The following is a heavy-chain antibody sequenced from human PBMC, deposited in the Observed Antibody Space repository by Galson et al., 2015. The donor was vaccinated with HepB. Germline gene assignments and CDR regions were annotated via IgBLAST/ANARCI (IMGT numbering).Heavy chain of an antibody. CDR3: ARGWTGLYYYYGMDV. CDR1: GDSVSSNSAA. V-gene: IGHV6-1*01. D-gene: IGHD3/OR15-3a*01. J-gene: IGHJ6*02. Sequence: CAISGDSVSSNSAAWNWIRQSPSRGLEWLGRTDYRAKWYNDYAVSVKRRITINPDTSKNQFSLQLNSVTPEDTAVYYCARGWTGLYYYYGMDVWGQGTTVTVSS. CDR2: TDYRAKWYN.